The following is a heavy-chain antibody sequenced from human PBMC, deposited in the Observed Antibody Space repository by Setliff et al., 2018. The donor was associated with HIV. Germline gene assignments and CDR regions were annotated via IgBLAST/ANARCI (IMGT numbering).Heavy chain of an antibody. D-gene: IGHD3-9*01. J-gene: IGHJ3*01. V-gene: IGHV3-7*01. CDR3: VREGEYFDTIGHYLVRRFFDL. CDR1: GFSFRTYW. CDR2: MKYDGTEI. Sequence: QSGGSLRLSCAASGFSFRTYWMSWVRQAPGKGLEWVANMKYDGTEIYYVDAVKGRFTISRDNAKKSVFLHMNSLRGEDTAVYYCVREGEYFDTIGHYLVRRFFDLWGQGTMVTVS.